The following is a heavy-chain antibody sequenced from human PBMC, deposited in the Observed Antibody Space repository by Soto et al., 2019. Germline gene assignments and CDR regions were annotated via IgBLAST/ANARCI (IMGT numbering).Heavy chain of an antibody. Sequence: QDTXLEWIGYISYSGRTYYNPSLQRRVTISVDTSKNQFSLKLSAVTAADTAVYYCAGPGYNGENYYYGMDVWAQGTTLTVSS. D-gene: IGHD1-1*01. CDR3: AGPGYNGENYYYGMDV. V-gene: IGHV4-30-4*01. J-gene: IGHJ6*02. CDR2: ISYSGRT.